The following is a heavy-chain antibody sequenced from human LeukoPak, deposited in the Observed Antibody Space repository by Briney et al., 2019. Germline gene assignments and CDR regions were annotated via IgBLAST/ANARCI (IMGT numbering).Heavy chain of an antibody. D-gene: IGHD1-26*01. J-gene: IGHJ4*02. Sequence: GASVKVSCKASGGTFSSYAISWVRQAPGQGLEWMGGIIPIFGTANYAQKFQGRVTITADKSTSTAYMELSSLRSEDTAVYYCARVSYSGLGGDYWGQGTLVTVSS. CDR1: GGTFSSYA. CDR2: IIPIFGTA. V-gene: IGHV1-69*06. CDR3: ARVSYSGLGGDY.